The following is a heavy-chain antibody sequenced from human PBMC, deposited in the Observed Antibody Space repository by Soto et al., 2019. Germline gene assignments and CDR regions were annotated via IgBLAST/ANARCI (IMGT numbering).Heavy chain of an antibody. CDR2: IIPIFGTA. V-gene: IGHV1-69*13. CDR1: GGAFSSYA. J-gene: IGHJ6*02. D-gene: IGHD3-10*01. CDR3: ARDVSPRGHPLYYGMDV. Sequence: SVKVSCKASGGAFSSYAISWVRQAPGQGLEWMGGIIPIFGTANYAQKFQGRVTITADESTSTAYMELSSLRSEDTAVYYCARDVSPRGHPLYYGMDVWGQGTTVTVSS.